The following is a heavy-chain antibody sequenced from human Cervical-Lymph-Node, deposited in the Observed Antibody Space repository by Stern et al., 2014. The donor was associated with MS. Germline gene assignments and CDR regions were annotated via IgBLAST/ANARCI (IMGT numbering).Heavy chain of an antibody. V-gene: IGHV1-18*01. J-gene: IGHJ5*02. D-gene: IGHD6-19*01. Sequence: QVQLGQSGAEVKKPGASVKVSCKASGYTFTNYGISWVRQAPGQGLEWMGWISGYNDDTNYVEKFQGRVTMTTDTSKSTAYMELRSLRSDDTAVYYCARDPHIAVAGTGGGFDPWGQGALVTVSS. CDR3: ARDPHIAVAGTGGGFDP. CDR1: GYTFTNYG. CDR2: ISGYNDDT.